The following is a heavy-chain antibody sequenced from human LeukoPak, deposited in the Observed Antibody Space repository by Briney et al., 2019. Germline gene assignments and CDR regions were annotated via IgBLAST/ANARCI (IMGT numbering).Heavy chain of an antibody. D-gene: IGHD3-9*01. Sequence: GGSLRLSCGASGFTVRSKYMSWVRQAPGKGPEWVSVILTGDNTYYSDSVRGRFTISRDHSRNTLYLQMNNLRAEDTAVYYCATELRYVGGYFDYWGQGTLVTVSS. J-gene: IGHJ4*02. CDR3: ATELRYVGGYFDY. CDR2: ILTGDNT. CDR1: GFTVRSKY. V-gene: IGHV3-53*01.